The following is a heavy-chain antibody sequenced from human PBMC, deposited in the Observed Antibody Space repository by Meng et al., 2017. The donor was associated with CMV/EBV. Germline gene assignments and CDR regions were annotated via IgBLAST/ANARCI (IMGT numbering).Heavy chain of an antibody. Sequence: GESLKISCAASGFTFSSYAMHWVRQAPGKGLEWVAVISYDGSNKYYADSVKGRFTISRDNSKNTLYLQMNSLRAEDTAVYCCAKGIVVVPAASYYYGMDVWGQGTTVTVSS. V-gene: IGHV3-30-3*01. D-gene: IGHD2-2*01. J-gene: IGHJ6*02. CDR2: ISYDGSNK. CDR1: GFTFSSYA. CDR3: AKGIVVVPAASYYYGMDV.